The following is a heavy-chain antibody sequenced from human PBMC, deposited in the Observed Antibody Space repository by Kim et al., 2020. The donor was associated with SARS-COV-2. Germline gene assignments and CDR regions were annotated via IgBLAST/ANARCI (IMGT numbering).Heavy chain of an antibody. CDR1: GGSISSYY. CDR2: IYYSGST. D-gene: IGHD3-3*01. V-gene: IGHV4-59*01. CDR3: ARFQHDFWSGFHRFDYYYGMDV. J-gene: IGHJ6*02. Sequence: SETLSLTCTVSGGSISSYYWSWIRQPPGKGLEWIGYIYYSGSTNYNPSLKSRVTISVDTSKNQFSLKLSSVTAADTAVYYCARFQHDFWSGFHRFDYYYGMDVWGQGTTVTVSS.